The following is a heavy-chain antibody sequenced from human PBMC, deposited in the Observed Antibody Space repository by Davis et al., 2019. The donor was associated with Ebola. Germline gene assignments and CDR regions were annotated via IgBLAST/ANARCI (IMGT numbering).Heavy chain of an antibody. V-gene: IGHV1-18*01. CDR1: GYTFSSYG. J-gene: IGHJ4*02. Sequence: ASVKVSCKASGYTFSSYGISWVRQAPGQGLEWMGWISGYNGNTNYAQNVQGRVTMTTDTSTSTAYMEVGSLRSDDTAVYYCARAQFPTTSDHWGQGTLVTVSS. D-gene: IGHD1-1*01. CDR3: ARAQFPTTSDH. CDR2: ISGYNGNT.